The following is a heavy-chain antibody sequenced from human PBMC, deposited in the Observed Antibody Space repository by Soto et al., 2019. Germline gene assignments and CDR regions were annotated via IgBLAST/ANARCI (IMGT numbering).Heavy chain of an antibody. J-gene: IGHJ6*02. V-gene: IGHV1-3*01. CDR1: GYTLTELS. CDR3: ARDLVDTAMDYYYYYGMDV. D-gene: IGHD5-18*01. CDR2: INAGNGNT. Sequence: ASVKVSCKVSGYTLTELSMHWVRQAPGQRLEWMGWINAGNGNTKYSQKFQGRVTITRDTSASTAYMELSSLRSEDTAVYYCARDLVDTAMDYYYYYGMDVWGQGTTVTVSS.